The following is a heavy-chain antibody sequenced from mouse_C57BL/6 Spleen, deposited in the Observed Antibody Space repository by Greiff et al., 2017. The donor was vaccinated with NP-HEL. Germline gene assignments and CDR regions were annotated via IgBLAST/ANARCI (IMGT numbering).Heavy chain of an antibody. CDR2: ISYDGSN. D-gene: IGHD2-3*01. Sequence: EVHLVESGPGLVKPSQSLSLTCSVTGYSITSGYYWNWIRQFPGNKLEWMGYISYDGSNNYNPSLKNRISITRDTSKNQFFLKLNSVTTEDTATYYCARVGVTRVFDYWGQGTTLTVSS. CDR1: GYSITSGYY. J-gene: IGHJ2*01. V-gene: IGHV3-6*01. CDR3: ARVGVTRVFDY.